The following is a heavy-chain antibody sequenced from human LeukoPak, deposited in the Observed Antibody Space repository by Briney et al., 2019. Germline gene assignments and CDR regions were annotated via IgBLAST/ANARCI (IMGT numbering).Heavy chain of an antibody. CDR2: IYYSGST. J-gene: IGHJ4*02. V-gene: IGHV4-39*01. Sequence: SETLSLTCTVSGGSISSSSYYWGWIRQPPGKGLEWIGSIYYSGSTYYNPSLKSRVTISVDTSKNQFSLKLSSATAADTAVYYCASDHGSGSRWGQGTLVTVSS. CDR3: ASDHGSGSR. CDR1: GGSISSSSYY. D-gene: IGHD3-10*01.